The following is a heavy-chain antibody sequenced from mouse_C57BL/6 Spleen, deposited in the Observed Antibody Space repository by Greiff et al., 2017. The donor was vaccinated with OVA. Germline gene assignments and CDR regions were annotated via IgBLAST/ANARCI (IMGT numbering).Heavy chain of an antibody. CDR1: GFTFTDYY. Sequence: DVKLVESGGGLVQPGGSLSLSCAASGFTFTDYYMSWVRQPPGKGLEWLGLIRNKANGYTTEYSASVKGRFTISRDNSQSILYLQMNALRAEDSATYYCARYPTGTGFDYWGQGTTLTVSS. CDR2: IRNKANGYTT. D-gene: IGHD4-1*02. V-gene: IGHV7-3*01. CDR3: ARYPTGTGFDY. J-gene: IGHJ2*01.